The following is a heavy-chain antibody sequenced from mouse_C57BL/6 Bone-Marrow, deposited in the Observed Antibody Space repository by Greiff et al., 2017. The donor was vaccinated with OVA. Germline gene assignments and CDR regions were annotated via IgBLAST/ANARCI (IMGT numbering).Heavy chain of an antibody. V-gene: IGHV1-81*01. CDR3: AREYYYGSSLDY. CDR2: IYPRSGNT. D-gene: IGHD1-1*01. CDR1: GYTFTSYG. Sequence: VNVVESGAELARPGASVKLSCKASGYTFTSYGISWVKQRTGQGLEWIGEIYPRSGNTYYNEKFKGKATLTADKSSSTAYMELRSLTSEDSAVYFCAREYYYGSSLDYWGQGTTLTVSS. J-gene: IGHJ2*01.